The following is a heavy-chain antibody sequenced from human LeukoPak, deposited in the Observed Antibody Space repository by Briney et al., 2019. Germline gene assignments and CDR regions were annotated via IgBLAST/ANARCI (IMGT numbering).Heavy chain of an antibody. CDR1: GYTFTSYA. Sequence: ASVTVSCKASGYTFTSYAMHWVRQAPGQRLEWMGWINAGNGNTKYSRKFQGRVTITRDTSASTAYMELSSLRSEDTAVYYCARAGPGDSNAFDIWGQGTRVTVS. CDR2: INAGNGNT. V-gene: IGHV1-3*01. CDR3: ARAGPGDSNAFDI. J-gene: IGHJ3*02. D-gene: IGHD3-10*01.